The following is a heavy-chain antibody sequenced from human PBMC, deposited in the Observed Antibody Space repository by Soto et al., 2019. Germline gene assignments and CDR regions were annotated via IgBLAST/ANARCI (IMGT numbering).Heavy chain of an antibody. D-gene: IGHD3-10*01. CDR1: GFTFSDHY. CDR2: TRNKANSYTT. CDR3: ARGLGPHYYGSGSYLDY. Sequence: GGSLRLSCAASGFTFSDHYMDWVRQAPGKGLEWVGRTRNKANSYTTEYAASVKGRFTISRDDSKNSLYLQMNSLKTEDTAVYYCARGLGPHYYGSGSYLDYWGQGTLVTVSS. J-gene: IGHJ4*02. V-gene: IGHV3-72*01.